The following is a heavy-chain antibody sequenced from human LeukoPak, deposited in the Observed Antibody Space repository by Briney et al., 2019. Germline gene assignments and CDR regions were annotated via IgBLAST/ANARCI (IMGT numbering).Heavy chain of an antibody. V-gene: IGHV3-48*04. CDR1: GFTFSSYS. Sequence: GGSLRLSCAASGFTFSSYSMSWVRQAPGKGLEWVSYISSSSSTIYYADSVKGRFTISRDNAKNSLYLQMNSLRAEDTAVYYCAKDGSSWYFDANWFDPWGQGTLVTVSS. J-gene: IGHJ5*02. CDR3: AKDGSSWYFDANWFDP. D-gene: IGHD6-13*01. CDR2: ISSSSSTI.